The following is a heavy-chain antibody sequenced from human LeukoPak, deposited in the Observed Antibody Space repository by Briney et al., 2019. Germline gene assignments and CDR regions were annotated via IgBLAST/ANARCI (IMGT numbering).Heavy chain of an antibody. CDR2: IYTSGST. D-gene: IGHD5-12*01. Sequence: SETLSLTCTVSGGSIGSYYWSWIRQPAGKGLEWIGRIYTSGSTNYNPSLKSRVTISVDTSKNQFSLKLNSVTAADTAVYYCARVSGYDWESFYDYWGQGTLVTVSS. CDR3: ARVSGYDWESFYDY. V-gene: IGHV4-4*07. CDR1: GGSIGSYY. J-gene: IGHJ4*02.